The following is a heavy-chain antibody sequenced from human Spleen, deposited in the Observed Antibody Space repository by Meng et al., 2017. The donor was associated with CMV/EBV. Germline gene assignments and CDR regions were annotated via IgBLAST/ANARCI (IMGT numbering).Heavy chain of an antibody. CDR2: IRYDGTNT. V-gene: IGHV3-30*02. CDR3: AKSDLS. CDR1: GFTFSSFG. D-gene: IGHD2-21*02. J-gene: IGHJ5*02. Sequence: GESLKISCAASGFTFSSFGMHWVRQAPGKGLEWVAFIRYDGTNTYYADSVKGRFTISRDNSKNTLYLQIKSLRAEDTAVYYCAKSDLSWGQGTLVTVSS.